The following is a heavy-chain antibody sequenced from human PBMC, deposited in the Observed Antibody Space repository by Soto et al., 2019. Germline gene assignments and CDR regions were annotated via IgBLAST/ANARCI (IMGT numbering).Heavy chain of an antibody. J-gene: IGHJ6*03. D-gene: IGHD3-3*01. Sequence: SETLSLTCAVYGGSFSGYYWSWIRQPPGKGLEWIGEINHSGSTNYNPSLKSRVTISVDTSKNQFSLKLSSVTAADTAVYYCASGKLRLELYYYYYYMDVWGKGTTVTVSS. CDR3: ASGKLRLELYYYYYYMDV. V-gene: IGHV4-34*01. CDR2: INHSGST. CDR1: GGSFSGYY.